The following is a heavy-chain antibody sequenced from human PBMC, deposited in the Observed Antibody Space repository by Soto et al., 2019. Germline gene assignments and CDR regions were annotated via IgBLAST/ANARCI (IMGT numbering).Heavy chain of an antibody. J-gene: IGHJ2*01. D-gene: IGHD1-1*01. V-gene: IGHV3-7*01. CDR3: ARRATTSAGYFDL. Sequence: SGGSLRLSCAASGFTFSNYWMSWVRQAPGKGLEWVANIKQDGSEKNYKDSVKGRLTISRDNAKNSLSLQMNSLRAEDTAVYYCARRATTSAGYFDLWGRGTLVT. CDR2: IKQDGSEK. CDR1: GFTFSNYW.